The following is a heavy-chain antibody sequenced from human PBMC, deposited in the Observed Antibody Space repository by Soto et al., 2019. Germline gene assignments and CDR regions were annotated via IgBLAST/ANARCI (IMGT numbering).Heavy chain of an antibody. D-gene: IGHD3-22*01. V-gene: IGHV1-69*13. Sequence: AAVKVSCKASGGTFSSCAISWVRQAPGQGLEWMGGIIPIFGTANYAQKFQGRVTITADESTSTAYMELSSLRSEDTAVYYCARGYDSSGYPPTASWDQGTLVTSPQ. CDR2: IIPIFGTA. J-gene: IGHJ5*02. CDR3: ARGYDSSGYPPTAS. CDR1: GGTFSSCA.